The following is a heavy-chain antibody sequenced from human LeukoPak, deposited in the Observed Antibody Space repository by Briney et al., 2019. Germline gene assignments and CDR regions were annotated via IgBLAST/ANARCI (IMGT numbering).Heavy chain of an antibody. CDR2: INHSGST. CDR1: GGSFSGYY. J-gene: IGHJ4*02. CDR3: ASGGVDTADY. Sequence: PSETLSLTCAVYGGSFSGYYWSWIRQPPGKGLEWIGEINHSGSTNYNPSLKSRVTISVDTSKNQFSLKLSSVTAADTAVYYCASGGVDTADYWGQGTLVTVSS. D-gene: IGHD5-18*01. V-gene: IGHV4-34*01.